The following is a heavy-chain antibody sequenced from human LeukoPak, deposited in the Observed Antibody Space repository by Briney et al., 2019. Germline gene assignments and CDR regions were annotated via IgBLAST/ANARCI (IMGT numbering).Heavy chain of an antibody. CDR3: ASLISIVGATN. CDR2: ISSSSSTI. CDR1: GFTFGDYA. D-gene: IGHD1-26*01. Sequence: GGSLRLSCTASGFTFGDYAMSWVRQAPGKGLEWVSYISSSSSTIYYADSVKGRFTISRDNAKNSLYLQMNSLRAEDTAVYYCASLISIVGATNWGQGTLVTVSS. V-gene: IGHV3-48*01. J-gene: IGHJ4*02.